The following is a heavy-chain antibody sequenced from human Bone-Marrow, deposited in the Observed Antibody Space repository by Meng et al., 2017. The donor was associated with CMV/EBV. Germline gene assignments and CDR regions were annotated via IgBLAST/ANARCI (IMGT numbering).Heavy chain of an antibody. D-gene: IGHD2-8*01. CDR2: INPNSGGT. Sequence: ASVKVSCKASGYTFTGYYMHWVRQAPGQGLEWMGWINPNSGGTNYAQKFQGRVTMTRDTSISTAYMGLSRLRSDDTAVYYCARRVSYYHYGMDVWGQGTTVTVSS. CDR1: GYTFTGYY. V-gene: IGHV1-2*02. CDR3: ARRVSYYHYGMDV. J-gene: IGHJ6*02.